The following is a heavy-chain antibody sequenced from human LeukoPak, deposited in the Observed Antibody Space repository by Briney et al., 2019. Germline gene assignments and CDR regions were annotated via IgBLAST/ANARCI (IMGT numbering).Heavy chain of an antibody. Sequence: PSETLSLTCAVSGGSISSSNWWSWVRQPPGKGLKWIGEIYHSGSTNYNPSLKSRVTISVDKSKNQFSLKLSSVTAADTAVYYCARSGYSSSWNDYWGQGTLVTVSS. CDR1: GGSISSSNW. CDR3: ARSGYSSSWNDY. D-gene: IGHD6-13*01. CDR2: IYHSGST. V-gene: IGHV4-4*02. J-gene: IGHJ4*02.